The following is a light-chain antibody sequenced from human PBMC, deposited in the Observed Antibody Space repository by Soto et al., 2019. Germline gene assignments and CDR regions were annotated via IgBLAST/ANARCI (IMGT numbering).Light chain of an antibody. Sequence: EIVMTQSPVTLSVSPGESATLSCRASQSVGSNLAWYQQRPGQAPRLLIYGASTRATGIPVRFSGSGSGTEFTLTISGLQSEDFGVYLCQLYNNRPPITFGQGTRLEIK. J-gene: IGKJ5*01. V-gene: IGKV3D-15*01. CDR3: QLYNNRPPIT. CDR1: QSVGSN. CDR2: GAS.